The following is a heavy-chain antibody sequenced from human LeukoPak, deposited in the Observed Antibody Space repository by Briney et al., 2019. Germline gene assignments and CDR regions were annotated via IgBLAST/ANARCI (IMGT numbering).Heavy chain of an antibody. Sequence: PGGSLRLSCAASGFTFSSYGMHWVRQAPGKGLEWVAVISYDGSNKYYADSVKGRFTISRDNSKNTLYLQMNSLRAEDTAVYYCAKDQRGWPFDYWGQGTLVTASS. J-gene: IGHJ4*02. V-gene: IGHV3-30*18. D-gene: IGHD6-19*01. CDR3: AKDQRGWPFDY. CDR1: GFTFSSYG. CDR2: ISYDGSNK.